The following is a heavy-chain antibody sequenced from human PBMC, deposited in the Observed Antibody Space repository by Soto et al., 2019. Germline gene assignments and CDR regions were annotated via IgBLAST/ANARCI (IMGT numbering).Heavy chain of an antibody. CDR1: GGSINSSSYY. V-gene: IGHV4-39*01. CDR3: ARETLGYSGYDSPNAFDI. Sequence: ASETLSPPCTVSGGSINSSSYYLGLIRQPPRKGVEWIGSIYYSGSTYYNPSLKSRVTISVDTSKNQFSLKLSSVTAADTAVYYCARETLGYSGYDSPNAFDIWGQGTMVTVSS. D-gene: IGHD5-12*01. J-gene: IGHJ3*02. CDR2: IYYSGST.